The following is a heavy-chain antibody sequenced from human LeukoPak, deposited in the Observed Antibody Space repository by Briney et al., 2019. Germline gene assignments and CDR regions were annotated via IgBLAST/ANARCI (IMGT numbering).Heavy chain of an antibody. CDR2: IYYSGST. CDR3: ARGRYFDWSYYFDY. D-gene: IGHD3-9*01. CDR1: GGSISSGGYY. J-gene: IGHJ4*02. Sequence: PSETLSPTCTVSGGSISSGGYYWSWIRQHPGKGLEWIGYIYYSGSTYYNPSLKSRVTISVDTSKNQFSLKLSSVTAADTAVYYCARGRYFDWSYYFDYWGQGTLVTVSS. V-gene: IGHV4-31*03.